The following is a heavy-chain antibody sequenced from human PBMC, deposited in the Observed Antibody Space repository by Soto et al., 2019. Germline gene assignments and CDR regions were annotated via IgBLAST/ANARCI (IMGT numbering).Heavy chain of an antibody. D-gene: IGHD3-16*01. Sequence: EVQLVESGGGLVQPGGSLRLSCAASGFSFTSYWMDWVRQAPGKGLVWVAMINEDGSEKYYVDSVKGRFTISRDNAKNSLYLEMDSLRAEDTAVYYCVTDYDAKGWGTYWGQGNLVTFSS. J-gene: IGHJ4*02. CDR2: INEDGSEK. CDR1: GFSFTSYW. V-gene: IGHV3-7*04. CDR3: VTDYDAKGWGTY.